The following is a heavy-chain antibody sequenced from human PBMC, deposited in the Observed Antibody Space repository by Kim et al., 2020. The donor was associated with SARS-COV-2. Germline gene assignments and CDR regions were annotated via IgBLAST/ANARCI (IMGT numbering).Heavy chain of an antibody. CDR3: TTDYDYVWGSYRYSEESG. J-gene: IGHJ4*02. CDR1: GFTFSNAW. Sequence: GGSLRLSCAASGFTFSNAWMSWVRQAPGKGLEWVGRIKSKTDGGTTDYAAPVKGRFTISRDDSKNTLYLQMNSLKTEDTAVYYCTTDYDYVWGSYRYSEESGWGQGTLVTVSS. D-gene: IGHD3-16*02. V-gene: IGHV3-15*01. CDR2: IKSKTDGGTT.